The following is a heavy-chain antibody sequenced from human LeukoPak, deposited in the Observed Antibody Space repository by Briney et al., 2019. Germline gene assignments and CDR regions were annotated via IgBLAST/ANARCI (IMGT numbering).Heavy chain of an antibody. CDR3: ARLQGFNCSSTSCYPMYYFDY. D-gene: IGHD2-2*01. CDR1: GYTFTSYG. J-gene: IGHJ4*02. CDR2: ISAYNGNT. V-gene: IGHV1-18*01. Sequence: SVKVSCKASGYTFTSYGISWVRQAPGQGLEWMGWISAYNGNTNYAQKLQGRVTMTTDTSTSTAYMELRSLRSDDTAVYYCARLQGFNCSSTSCYPMYYFDYWGQGTLVTVSS.